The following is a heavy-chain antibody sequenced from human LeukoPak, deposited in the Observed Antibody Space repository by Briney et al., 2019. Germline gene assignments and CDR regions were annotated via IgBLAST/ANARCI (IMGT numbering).Heavy chain of an antibody. Sequence: SETLSLTCTVSGYSISNGYYWSWIRQPPGKGLEWIGYKDYSGSTNYNRSLKSRVTISVDTSKNQFSLKLSSVTAADTAVYYCARVYYSSSYDYWYFDLWGRGTLVTVSS. CDR1: GYSISNGYY. CDR2: KDYSGST. V-gene: IGHV4-61*01. CDR3: ARVYYSSSYDYWYFDL. D-gene: IGHD6-13*01. J-gene: IGHJ2*01.